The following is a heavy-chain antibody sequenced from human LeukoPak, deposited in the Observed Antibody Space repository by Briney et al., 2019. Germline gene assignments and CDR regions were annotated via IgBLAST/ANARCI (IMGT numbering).Heavy chain of an antibody. Sequence: ASVKVSCRASGYSFTRFSINWVRQAPGQGLEWMGWINPNTGYPTYAQGFTGRFVFSSDTSVTTAYLDINYLEAEDTAVYYCARDRNYYDSSGYSSDDAFDIWGQGTMVTVSS. J-gene: IGHJ3*02. CDR3: ARDRNYYDSSGYSSDDAFDI. CDR2: INPNTGYP. V-gene: IGHV7-4-1*02. CDR1: GYSFTRFS. D-gene: IGHD3-22*01.